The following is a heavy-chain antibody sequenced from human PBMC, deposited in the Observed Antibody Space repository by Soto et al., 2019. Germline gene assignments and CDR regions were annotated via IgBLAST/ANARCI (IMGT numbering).Heavy chain of an antibody. Sequence: SETLSLTCTVSGGSISSSSYYWGWIRQPPGKGLEWIGSIYYSGSTYHNPSLKSRVTISVDTSKNQFSLKLTSVTAADTAVYYCARQWDIVVVVAATFLGFDPWGQGTLVT. CDR1: GGSISSSSYY. CDR3: ARQWDIVVVVAATFLGFDP. V-gene: IGHV4-39*01. J-gene: IGHJ5*02. CDR2: IYYSGST. D-gene: IGHD2-15*01.